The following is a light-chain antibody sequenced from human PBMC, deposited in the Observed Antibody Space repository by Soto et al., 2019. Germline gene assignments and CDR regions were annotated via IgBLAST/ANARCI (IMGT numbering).Light chain of an antibody. Sequence: QSVLTQPPSASGSPGQSVTISCTGTSSDVGAYSYVSWYQQHPGKAAKLMIYEVSKRPSGVPDRFSGSKSGNTASLTVSGLQAEDEADYYCSSYAGSNNFVVFGGGTKLTVL. V-gene: IGLV2-8*01. CDR1: SSDVGAYSY. J-gene: IGLJ2*01. CDR3: SSYAGSNNFVV. CDR2: EVS.